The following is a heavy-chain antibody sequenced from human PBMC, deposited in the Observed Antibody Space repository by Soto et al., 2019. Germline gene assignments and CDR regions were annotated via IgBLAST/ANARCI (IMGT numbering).Heavy chain of an antibody. CDR2: VYYSGST. Sequence: QVQLQESGPGLVKPSETLSLTCPVSGASISSFYWSWIRQPPGKGLEWIGYVYYSGSTNYNPSLKRRDTISGDTSKDQFSLKLSTVTAADTATDYGARDTTPSLGGQGILVTVSS. D-gene: IGHD1-1*01. CDR1: GASISSFY. J-gene: IGHJ4*02. CDR3: ARDTTPSL. V-gene: IGHV4-59*01.